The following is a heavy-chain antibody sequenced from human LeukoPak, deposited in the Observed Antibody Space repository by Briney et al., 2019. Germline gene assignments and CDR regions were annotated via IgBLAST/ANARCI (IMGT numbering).Heavy chain of an antibody. CDR1: GGSFSGYY. Sequence: SSETLSLTCAVYGGSFSGYYWSWIRQPPGKGLEWIGEINHSGSTNYNPSLKSRVTISVDTSKNQYSLKLSSVTAADTAVYYCASSQGFRVDYWGQGTLVTVSS. J-gene: IGHJ4*02. CDR2: INHSGST. V-gene: IGHV4-34*01. CDR3: ASSQGFRVDY. D-gene: IGHD2-21*01.